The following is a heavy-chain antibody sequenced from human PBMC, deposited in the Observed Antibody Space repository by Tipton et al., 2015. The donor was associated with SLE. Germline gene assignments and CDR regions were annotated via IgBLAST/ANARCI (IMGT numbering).Heavy chain of an antibody. D-gene: IGHD6-19*01. CDR3: ARGGYSSGWRAFDI. V-gene: IGHV1-69*05. Sequence: QLVQSGPEVKKPGSSVKVSCKASGGTFSSYAISWVRQAPGQGLEWMGGIIPIFGTANYAQKFQGRVTIATDESTSTAYMELSSLRSEDTAVYYCARGGYSSGWRAFDIWGQGTMVTVSS. CDR2: IIPIFGTA. J-gene: IGHJ3*02. CDR1: GGTFSSYA.